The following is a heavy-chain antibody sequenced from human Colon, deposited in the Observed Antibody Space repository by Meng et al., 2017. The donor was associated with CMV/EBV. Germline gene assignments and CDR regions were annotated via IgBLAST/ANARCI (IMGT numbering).Heavy chain of an antibody. J-gene: IGHJ5*02. CDR3: ARAGCSSTSCYRVWFDP. CDR2: INPSGGST. D-gene: IGHD2-2*02. CDR1: YTFPSYY. V-gene: IGHV1-46*01. Sequence: YTFPSYYMHWVRQAPGQGLEWMGIINPSGGSTNYAQKFQGRVTMTRDTSTSTVYMELSSLRFEDTAVYYCARAGCSSTSCYRVWFDPWGQGTLVTVSS.